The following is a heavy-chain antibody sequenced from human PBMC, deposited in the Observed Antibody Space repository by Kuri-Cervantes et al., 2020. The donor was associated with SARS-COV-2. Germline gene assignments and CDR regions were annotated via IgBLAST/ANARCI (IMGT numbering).Heavy chain of an antibody. V-gene: IGHV3-9*01. CDR2: ISWNSGSI. D-gene: IGHD6-13*01. J-gene: IGHJ4*02. Sequence: GGSLRLSCAASGFTFDDYAMHWVRQAPGKGLEWVSGISWNSGSIGYADSVKGRFTISRDNAKNSLYLQMNSLRAEDTAVYYCARALSIAAAGTFFDYWGQGTLVT. CDR3: ARALSIAAAGTFFDY. CDR1: GFTFDDYA.